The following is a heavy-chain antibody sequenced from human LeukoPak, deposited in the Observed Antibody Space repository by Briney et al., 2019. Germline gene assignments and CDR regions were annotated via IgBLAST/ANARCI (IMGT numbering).Heavy chain of an antibody. J-gene: IGHJ3*02. CDR2: IIPILGIA. Sequence: WASVKVSCKASGGTFSSYAISWVRQAPGQGLEWMGRIIPILGIANYAQKFQGRVTITADKSTSTAYMELSSLRSEDTAVYYCARVAMTTVAHDAFDIWGQGTMVTVSS. V-gene: IGHV1-69*04. CDR1: GGTFSSYA. D-gene: IGHD4-23*01. CDR3: ARVAMTTVAHDAFDI.